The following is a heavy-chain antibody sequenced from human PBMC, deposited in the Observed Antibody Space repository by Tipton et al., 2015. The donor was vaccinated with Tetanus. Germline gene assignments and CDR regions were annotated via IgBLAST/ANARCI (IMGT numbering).Heavy chain of an antibody. D-gene: IGHD1-14*01. CDR2: IYYSGST. CDR1: GDSITRDGYY. Sequence: TLSLTCTVSGDSITRDGYYWSWIRQPPGKGLEWIGYIYYSGSTNYNPSLKSRVTISVDTSKNQFSLKLSSVTAADTAVYYCARGTGDYWGQGTLVTVSS. J-gene: IGHJ4*02. CDR3: ARGTGDY. V-gene: IGHV4-61*08.